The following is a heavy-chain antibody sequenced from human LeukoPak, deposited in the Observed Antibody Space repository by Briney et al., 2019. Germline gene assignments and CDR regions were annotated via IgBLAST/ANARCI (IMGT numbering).Heavy chain of an antibody. CDR1: GGSISSSSYY. CDR3: ASLYCGGDCYPDY. Sequence: SETLSLTCSVSGGSISSSSYYWGWIRQPPGKGLEWIGSIYYSGSTYYNPSLKSRVTISVDTSKNQFSLKLGSVTAADTAVYYCASLYCGGDCYPDYWGQGTLVTVSS. CDR2: IYYSGST. D-gene: IGHD2-21*02. J-gene: IGHJ4*02. V-gene: IGHV4-39*01.